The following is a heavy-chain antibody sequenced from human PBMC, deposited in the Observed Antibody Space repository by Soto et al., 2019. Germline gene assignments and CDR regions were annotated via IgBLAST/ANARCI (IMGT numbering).Heavy chain of an antibody. CDR3: ATRAHDYGDPAYFDY. Sequence: GASVKVSCKASGYTFTSYGISWVRQAPGQGLEWMGRISAYNGNTNYAQKLQGRVTMTADTSTSTAYMELRSLRSDDTAVYYCATRAHDYGDPAYFDYWGQGTLVTVSS. CDR1: GYTFTSYG. V-gene: IGHV1-18*01. D-gene: IGHD4-17*01. J-gene: IGHJ4*02. CDR2: ISAYNGNT.